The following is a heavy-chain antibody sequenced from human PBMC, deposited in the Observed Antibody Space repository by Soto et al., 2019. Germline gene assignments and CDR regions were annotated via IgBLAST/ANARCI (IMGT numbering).Heavy chain of an antibody. Sequence: EVQLLESGGGLVQPGGSLRLSCAASGFTFSSYAMSWVRQAPGKGLEWVSDIGGGGGTTYYADSVKGRFTISRDNSKNTLYLQMNSLRAEDTAVYYCASGYSSGWYGVDYWGQGTLVTVSS. J-gene: IGHJ4*02. CDR1: GFTFSSYA. CDR2: IGGGGGTT. V-gene: IGHV3-23*01. CDR3: ASGYSSGWYGVDY. D-gene: IGHD6-19*01.